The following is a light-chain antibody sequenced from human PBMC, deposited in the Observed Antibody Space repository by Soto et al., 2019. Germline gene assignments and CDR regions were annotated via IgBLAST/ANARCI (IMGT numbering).Light chain of an antibody. V-gene: IGKV1-9*01. CDR1: QGITSY. CDR3: QQTRSYPST. Sequence: MQLSQSPSSLSASVGDSVTITCRASQGITSYLAWYQQKPGKAPNLLIYGASTLQSGVPSRFSGSGSGTDFTLTINSLQAEDFATYDCQQTRSYPSTFGGGTKVDIK. CDR2: GAS. J-gene: IGKJ4*01.